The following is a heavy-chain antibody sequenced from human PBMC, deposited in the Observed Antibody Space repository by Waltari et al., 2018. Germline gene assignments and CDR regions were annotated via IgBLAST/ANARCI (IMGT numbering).Heavy chain of an antibody. CDR3: ARDDTFYCSGGSCYPYYFDY. V-gene: IGHV3-9*01. Sequence: EVQLVESGGGLVQPGRSLRLSCAASGFTFDDYAMHWVRQAPGKGLEWVSGISWNSGSIGYADSVKGRFTISRDNSKNTLYLQMNSLRAEDTAVYYCARDDTFYCSGGSCYPYYFDYWGQGTLVTVSS. CDR1: GFTFDDYA. D-gene: IGHD2-15*01. CDR2: ISWNSGSI. J-gene: IGHJ4*02.